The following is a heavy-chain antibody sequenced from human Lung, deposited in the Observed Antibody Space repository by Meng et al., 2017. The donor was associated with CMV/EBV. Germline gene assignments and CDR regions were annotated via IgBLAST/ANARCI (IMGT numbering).Heavy chain of an antibody. D-gene: IGHD3-22*01. CDR1: GYSFTSYS. CDR3: ARAWDTSGF. J-gene: IGHJ4*02. CDR2: INTYSGIP. V-gene: IGHV7-4-1*02. Sequence: QEPPVLTGSKLKKPGDSVKVSCKASGYSFTSYSLNWLRQAPGQGLEWLGWINTYSGIPTYGQGFTGRIVFSLDTSVSTAYLQISSLKAEDTVVYYCARAWDTSGFWGQGTLVTVSS.